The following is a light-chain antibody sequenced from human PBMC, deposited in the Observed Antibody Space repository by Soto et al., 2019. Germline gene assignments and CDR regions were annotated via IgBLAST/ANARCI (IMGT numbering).Light chain of an antibody. Sequence: DIQMTQSPSTLSASVGDRVTITGRASQSISSWLAWYQQKPGKAPKLLIYDDSSLESGVPSRFSGSGSGTEFTLTISSLQPEEFATYYCQQSYSIPETFGQGTKVDIK. CDR3: QQSYSIPET. V-gene: IGKV1-5*01. J-gene: IGKJ1*01. CDR1: QSISSW. CDR2: DDS.